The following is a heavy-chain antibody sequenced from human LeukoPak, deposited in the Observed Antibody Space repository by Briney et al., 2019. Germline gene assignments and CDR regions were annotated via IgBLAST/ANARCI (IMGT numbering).Heavy chain of an antibody. D-gene: IGHD2-2*01. V-gene: IGHV4-38-2*01. CDR2: IYHSGST. CDR1: GYSISSGYY. CDR3: ARGLLKGQLHLGYSYYMDV. Sequence: SETLSLTCAVSGYSISSGYYWGWIRQPPGKGLEWIGSIYHSGSTYYNPSLKSRVTISVDTSKDQFSLKLTSVTAADTAVYYCARGLLKGQLHLGYSYYMDVWGKGTTITVSS. J-gene: IGHJ6*03.